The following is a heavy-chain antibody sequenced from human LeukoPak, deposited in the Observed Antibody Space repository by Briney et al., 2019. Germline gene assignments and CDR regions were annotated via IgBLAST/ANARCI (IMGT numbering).Heavy chain of an antibody. CDR1: GGSISSYY. J-gene: IGHJ6*03. CDR2: IYTSGST. CDR3: ARSPIPGYCSSTSCYAHHYYYYMDV. Sequence: PSETLSLTCTVSGGSISSYYWSWIRQPAGKGLEWIGRIYTSGSTNYNPSLKSRVTMSVDTSKNQFSLKLSSVTAADTAVYYCARSPIPGYCSSTSCYAHHYYYYMDVWGKGTTVTVSS. V-gene: IGHV4-4*07. D-gene: IGHD2-2*01.